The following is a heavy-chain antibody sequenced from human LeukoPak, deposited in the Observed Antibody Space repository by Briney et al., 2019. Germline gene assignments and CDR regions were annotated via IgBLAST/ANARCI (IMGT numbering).Heavy chain of an antibody. CDR1: GYTFSNYA. CDR3: ARGGHSTYYDFWSGYYPLMTGFDP. D-gene: IGHD3-3*01. Sequence: ASVKVSCKASGYTFSNYAMHWVRQAPGQRLEWMGWINAGNGNTKYSQKFQGRVTITRDTSASTAYMELSSLRSEDTAVYYCARGGHSTYYDFWSGYYPLMTGFDPWGQGTLVTVSS. J-gene: IGHJ5*02. CDR2: INAGNGNT. V-gene: IGHV1-3*01.